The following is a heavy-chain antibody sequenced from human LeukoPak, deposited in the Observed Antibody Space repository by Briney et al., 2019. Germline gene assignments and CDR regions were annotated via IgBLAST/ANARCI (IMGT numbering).Heavy chain of an antibody. CDR3: ARAPRYYFYYMDV. CDR2: INHSGST. V-gene: IGHV4-34*01. Sequence: SETLSLTCAVYGGSFSGYYWSWIPQPPGKGLEWIGEINHSGSTNYNPSLKSRDTISVDTSKNQFSLKLSSVTAADTAVYYCARAPRYYFYYMDVWGQGTTVTVSS. J-gene: IGHJ6*03. CDR1: GGSFSGYY.